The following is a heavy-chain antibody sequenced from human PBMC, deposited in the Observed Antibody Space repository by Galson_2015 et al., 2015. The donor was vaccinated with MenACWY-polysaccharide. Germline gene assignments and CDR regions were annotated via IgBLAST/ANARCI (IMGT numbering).Heavy chain of an antibody. D-gene: IGHD3-16*01. J-gene: IGHJ3*02. CDR1: GFTFSTYD. CDR3: ARELQAVGGDASDM. CDR2: INTASVT. V-gene: IGHV3-48*03. Sequence: SLRLSCAASGFTFSTYDMNWVRQAPGKGLEWVSYINTASVTRYADSAKGRFTISRDNAKNSLYLQMNSLRAEDTAIYYCARELQAVGGDASDMWGQGTMVPVSS.